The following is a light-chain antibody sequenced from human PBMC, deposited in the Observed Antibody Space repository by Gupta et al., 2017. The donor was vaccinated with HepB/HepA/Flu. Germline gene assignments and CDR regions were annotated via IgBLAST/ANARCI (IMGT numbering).Light chain of an antibody. CDR2: WAS. V-gene: IGKV4-1*01. J-gene: IGKJ1*01. Sequence: DIVMTQSPDSLAVSLGERATINCKSSQSVLYSSNNKNYLAWYQQKPGQPPKLLIYWASTRESGVPDRFSGSGSGTEFTLTISSLQAEDLAVYYCQQYYSTLWTFGQGTKVEIK. CDR1: QSVLYSSNNKNY. CDR3: QQYYSTLWT.